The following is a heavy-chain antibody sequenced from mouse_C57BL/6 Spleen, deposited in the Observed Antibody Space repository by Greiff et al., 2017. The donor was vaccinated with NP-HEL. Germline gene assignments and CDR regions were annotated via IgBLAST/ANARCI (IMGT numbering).Heavy chain of an antibody. D-gene: IGHD2-3*01. J-gene: IGHJ3*01. V-gene: IGHV5-4*01. CDR2: ISDGGSYT. CDR3: ARDHDGSLAY. CDR1: GFTFSSYA. Sequence: EVKVVESGGGLVKPGGSLKLSCAASGFTFSSYAMSWVRQTPEKRLEWVATISDGGSYTYYPDNVKGRFTISRDNAKNNLYLQMSHLKSEDTAMYYCARDHDGSLAYWGQGTLVTVSA.